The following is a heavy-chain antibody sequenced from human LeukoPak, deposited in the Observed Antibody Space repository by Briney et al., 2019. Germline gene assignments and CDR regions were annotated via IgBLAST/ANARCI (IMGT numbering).Heavy chain of an antibody. Sequence: PGGSLRLSCAASGFTFSAYGMHWVRQAPGKGLEWISSISSSSFMYYAESVKGRFTISRDSAKNSLYLQMNSLRAEDTAVYYCARTGKPDSSGYDAFDIWGQGTMVTVSS. J-gene: IGHJ3*02. V-gene: IGHV3-69-1*01. CDR2: ISSSSFM. D-gene: IGHD3-22*01. CDR1: GFTFSAYG. CDR3: ARTGKPDSSGYDAFDI.